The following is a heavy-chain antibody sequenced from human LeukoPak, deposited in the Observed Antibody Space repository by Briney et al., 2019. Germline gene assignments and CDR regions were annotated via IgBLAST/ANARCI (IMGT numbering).Heavy chain of an antibody. J-gene: IGHJ4*02. V-gene: IGHV3-21*06. D-gene: IGHD3-3*01. CDR2: ISSSSTYI. CDR3: ARGHNDFWSGYGRKKGYFDY. Sequence: GGSLRLSCAASGFTFSSYSMNWVRQAPGKGLEWVSSISSSSTYIYYADSVKGRFTISRDNTNNSLYLQMNSLRAEDTAVYYCARGHNDFWSGYGRKKGYFDYWGQGTLVTVSS. CDR1: GFTFSSYS.